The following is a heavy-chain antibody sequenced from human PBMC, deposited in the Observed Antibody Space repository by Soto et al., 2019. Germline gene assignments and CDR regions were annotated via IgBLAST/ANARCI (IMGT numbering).Heavy chain of an antibody. V-gene: IGHV5-10-1*01. Sequence: SGESLKISCKGSGYNFTSYWISWVRQMPGKGLEWVGRIDPSDSYTNYSPSFQGHVTISADKSISTAYLQWSSLKASDTAIYYCTSYCSGATCYGHMGYYYYGLDVWGQGTTVTVSS. CDR3: TSYCSGATCYGHMGYYYYGLDV. D-gene: IGHD2-15*01. CDR2: IDPSDSYT. J-gene: IGHJ6*02. CDR1: GYNFTSYW.